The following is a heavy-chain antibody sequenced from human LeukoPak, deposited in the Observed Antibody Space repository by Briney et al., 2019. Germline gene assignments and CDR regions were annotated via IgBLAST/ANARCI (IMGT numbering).Heavy chain of an antibody. CDR1: GLTFSSYG. CDR2: IRYDGSNK. D-gene: IGHD3-10*01. Sequence: PGGSLRLSCAASGLTFSSYGMHWVRQAPGKGLEWVAFIRYDGSNKYYADSVKGRFTISRDNSKNTLYLQMNSLRAEDTAVYYCAKGRWGTMVRGVTRAFDYWGQGTLVTVSS. J-gene: IGHJ4*02. CDR3: AKGRWGTMVRGVTRAFDY. V-gene: IGHV3-30*02.